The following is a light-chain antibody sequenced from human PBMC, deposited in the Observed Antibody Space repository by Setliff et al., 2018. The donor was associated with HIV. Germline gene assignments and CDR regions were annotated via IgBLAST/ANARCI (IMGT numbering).Light chain of an antibody. CDR3: QSYDSSLSASV. J-gene: IGLJ1*01. V-gene: IGLV2-14*02. Sequence: ALTQPASVSGSPGQSITISCAGTNSDIGNYNLVSWYRQYPGKAPNLIYSNTNRPSGVPDRFSGYKSGTSASLAITGLQAEDEADYYCQSYDSSLSASVFGTGTKVTVL. CDR2: SNT. CDR1: NSDIGNYNL.